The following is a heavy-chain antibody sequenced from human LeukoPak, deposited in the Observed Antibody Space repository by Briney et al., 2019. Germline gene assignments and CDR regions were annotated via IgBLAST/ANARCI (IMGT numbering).Heavy chain of an antibody. J-gene: IGHJ4*02. V-gene: IGHV3-23*01. CDR2: ISGSGGST. Sequence: LPGGSLRLSCAASGFTFSSYAMSWVRQAPGKGLEWVSAISGSGGSTYYADSVKGRFTISRDNSKNTLYLQMNSLRAEDTAVYYCAKKACPALIYSSSCIYYFDYWGQGTLVTVSS. CDR1: GFTFSSYA. CDR3: AKKACPALIYSSSCIYYFDY. D-gene: IGHD6-13*01.